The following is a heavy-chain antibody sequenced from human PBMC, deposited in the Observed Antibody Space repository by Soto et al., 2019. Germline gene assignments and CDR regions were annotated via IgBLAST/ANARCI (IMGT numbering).Heavy chain of an antibody. CDR2: IYPGDSDT. CDR3: ARRWEYYYDRRRYYFAY. CDR1: GYSFTSYW. J-gene: IGHJ4*02. D-gene: IGHD3-22*01. Sequence: GESLKISCEGSGYSFTSYWIGWVRQMPGKGLEWMGIIYPGDSDTRYSPSFQGQVTISADKSINTAYLQWSSLKASDTAMYYCARRWEYYYDRRRYYFAYWGQGTLVTGSS. V-gene: IGHV5-51*01.